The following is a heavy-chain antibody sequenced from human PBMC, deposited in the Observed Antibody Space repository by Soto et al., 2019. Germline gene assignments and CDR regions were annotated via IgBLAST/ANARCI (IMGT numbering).Heavy chain of an antibody. J-gene: IGHJ4*02. V-gene: IGHV3-33*01. Sequence: QVHLVESGGGVAQPGRSLRLSCAASGSIFTGYGMHWVRQAPGKGLEWVAVKWFDGSNKYYADSVKGRFNISRDNSKNMLYLQMNRLRFEDTAVYYCSRDGIGGTTCREYLDYWGQGTLVTVSS. CDR1: GSIFTGYG. CDR3: SRDGIGGTTCREYLDY. CDR2: KWFDGSNK. D-gene: IGHD1-1*01.